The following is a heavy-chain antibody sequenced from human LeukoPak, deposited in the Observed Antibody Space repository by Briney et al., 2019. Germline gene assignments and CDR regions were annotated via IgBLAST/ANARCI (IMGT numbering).Heavy chain of an antibody. V-gene: IGHV4-59*08. Sequence: SETLSLTCTVSGGSISSYYWSWIRQPPGKGLEWIGYIYYSGSTNYNPSLKSRVTISVDTSKNQFSLKLSSVTAADTAVYYCARHVAGGCCHHCWFDPWGQGTLVTVSS. J-gene: IGHJ5*02. CDR3: ARHVAGGCCHHCWFDP. CDR2: IYYSGST. D-gene: IGHD2-15*01. CDR1: GGSISSYY.